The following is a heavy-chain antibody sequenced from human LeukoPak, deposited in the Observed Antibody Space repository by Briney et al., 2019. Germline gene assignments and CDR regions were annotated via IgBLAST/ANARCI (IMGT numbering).Heavy chain of an antibody. CDR1: GFTFGDYA. Sequence: GRSLRLSCTAPGFTFGDYAMSWVRQAPGKGLEWVGFIRSKAYGGTTEYAASVKGRFTISRDDSKSIAYLQMNSLKTEDTAVYYCTRGRLLWFGERYFDYWGQGTLVTVSS. D-gene: IGHD3-10*01. CDR2: IRSKAYGGTT. J-gene: IGHJ4*02. V-gene: IGHV3-49*04. CDR3: TRGRLLWFGERYFDY.